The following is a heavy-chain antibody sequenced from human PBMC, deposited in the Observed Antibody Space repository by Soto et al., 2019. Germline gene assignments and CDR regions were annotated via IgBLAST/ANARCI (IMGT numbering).Heavy chain of an antibody. CDR2: ISYDGSNK. J-gene: IGHJ5*02. V-gene: IGHV3-30*18. D-gene: IGHD2-15*01. CDR3: AKDGVVVAATRAWFDP. Sequence: QVQLVESGGGVVQPGRSLRLSCAASGFTFSSYGMHWVRQAPGKGLEWVAVISYDGSNKYYADSVKGRFTISRDNSKNTLYLQMNSLRAEDTAVYYCAKDGVVVAATRAWFDPWGQGTLVTVSS. CDR1: GFTFSSYG.